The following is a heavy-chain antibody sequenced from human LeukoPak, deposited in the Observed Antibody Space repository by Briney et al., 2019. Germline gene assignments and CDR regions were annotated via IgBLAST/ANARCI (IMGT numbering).Heavy chain of an antibody. CDR3: ARLGYCSGGSCSSFDY. Sequence: PGGSLRLSCAASGFTFSSYVMNWVRHAPGKGLESVSSISSGSTYIYYADSVKGRFTISRDNAKNSLYLQMNSLRAEDTAVYYCARLGYCSGGSCSSFDYWGQGTLVTVSS. CDR1: GFTFSSYV. D-gene: IGHD2-15*01. CDR2: ISSGSTYI. J-gene: IGHJ4*02. V-gene: IGHV3-21*01.